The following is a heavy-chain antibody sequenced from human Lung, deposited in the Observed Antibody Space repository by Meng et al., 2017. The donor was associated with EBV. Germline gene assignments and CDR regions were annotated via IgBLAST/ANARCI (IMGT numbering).Heavy chain of an antibody. CDR3: ARGGTSSAPFDY. V-gene: IGHV4-4*02. D-gene: IGHD2-2*01. Sequence: QEWGPGVRKPSGTLSPTRAACGASISSSNWWSWVRQPPGKGLEWIGEIYHSGSTNHNPSLKSRVTISVDKSKNQFSLKLSSVTAADTAVYYCARGGTSSAPFDYWGQGTLVTVSS. CDR2: IYHSGST. J-gene: IGHJ4*02. CDR1: GASISSSNW.